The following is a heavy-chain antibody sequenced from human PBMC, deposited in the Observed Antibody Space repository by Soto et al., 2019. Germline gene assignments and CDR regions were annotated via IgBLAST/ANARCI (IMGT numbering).Heavy chain of an antibody. V-gene: IGHV3-49*03. CDR2: IRSKAYGGTT. D-gene: IGHD1-26*01. CDR1: GFTFGDYA. J-gene: IGHJ4*02. Sequence: GGSLRLSCTASGFTFGDYAMSWFRQAPGKGLEWVGFIRSKAYGGTTEYAASVKGRFTISRDDSKSIAYLQMNSLKTEDTAVYYCTRDESVGAKNFDYWGQGTLVTVSS. CDR3: TRDESVGAKNFDY.